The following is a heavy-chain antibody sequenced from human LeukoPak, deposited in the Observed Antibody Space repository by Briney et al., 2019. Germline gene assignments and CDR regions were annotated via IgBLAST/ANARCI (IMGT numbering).Heavy chain of an antibody. Sequence: ASVKVSCKASGYTFTSYGISWVRQAPGQGLEWMGWISAYNGNTNYAQKLQGGVTVTTDTSTSTAYMELRSLRSDDTAVYYCARRWKICSGGSCYDAFDIWGQGTMVTVSS. D-gene: IGHD2-15*01. CDR1: GYTFTSYG. J-gene: IGHJ3*02. V-gene: IGHV1-18*01. CDR2: ISAYNGNT. CDR3: ARRWKICSGGSCYDAFDI.